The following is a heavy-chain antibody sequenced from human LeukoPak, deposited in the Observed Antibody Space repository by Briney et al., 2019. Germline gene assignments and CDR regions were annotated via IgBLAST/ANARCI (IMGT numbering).Heavy chain of an antibody. V-gene: IGHV1-46*01. CDR3: ATSVSGELLLFDY. J-gene: IGHJ4*02. CDR1: GYTFTSYG. Sequence: ASVKVSCKASGYTFTSYGISWVRQAPGQGLEWMGIINPSGGSTSYAQKFQGRVTMTRDTSTSTVYMELSSLRSEDTAVYYCATSVSGELLLFDYWGQGTLVTVSS. D-gene: IGHD1-26*01. CDR2: INPSGGST.